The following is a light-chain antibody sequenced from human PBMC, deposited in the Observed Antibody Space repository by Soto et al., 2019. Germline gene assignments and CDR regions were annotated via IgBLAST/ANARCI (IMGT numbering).Light chain of an antibody. Sequence: DIQITQSPATLPSSVPDRVTITCRASQSISSWLAWYQQKPGKAPKLLIYAASSLQSGVPSRFSGSGSGTDFTLTISSLQPEDFATYYCQQSYSTPFTFGQGTRLEIK. CDR3: QQSYSTPFT. CDR1: QSISSW. V-gene: IGKV1-39*01. J-gene: IGKJ5*01. CDR2: AAS.